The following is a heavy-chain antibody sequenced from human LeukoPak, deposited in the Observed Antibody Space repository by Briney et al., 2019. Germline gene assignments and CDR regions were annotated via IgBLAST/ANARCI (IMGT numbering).Heavy chain of an antibody. CDR2: IKNKTNGETT. V-gene: IGHV3-15*01. J-gene: IGHJ4*02. CDR1: GFTFSSYS. D-gene: IGHD2-2*01. Sequence: RAGGSLRLSCAASGFTFSSYSMNWVRQAPGKGLEWVGHIKNKTNGETTDYAAPVKGRFIISRDDSKNTLYLQMNSLRTEDTAVYYCARGFCSSTNCYQGPFDFWGQGTLVTVSS. CDR3: ARGFCSSTNCYQGPFDF.